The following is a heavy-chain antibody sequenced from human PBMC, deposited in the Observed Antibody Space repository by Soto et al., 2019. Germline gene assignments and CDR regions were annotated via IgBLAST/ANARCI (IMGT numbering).Heavy chain of an antibody. Sequence: SETLSLTCTVPGGSISSYYWSWIRQPPGKGLEWIGYIYYSGSTNYNPSLKSRVTISVDTSKNQFSLKLSSVTAADTAVYYCARGGWSLDYWGQGTLVTVSS. V-gene: IGHV4-59*01. J-gene: IGHJ4*02. CDR2: IYYSGST. D-gene: IGHD2-15*01. CDR1: GGSISSYY. CDR3: ARGGWSLDY.